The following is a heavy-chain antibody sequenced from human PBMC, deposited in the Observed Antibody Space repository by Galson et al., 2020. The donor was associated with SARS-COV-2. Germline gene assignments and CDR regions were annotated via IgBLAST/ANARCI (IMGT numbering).Heavy chain of an antibody. Sequence: SETLSLTCTVSGYSISSGYYWGWIRQPPGKGLEWIGSIDHSGSTYYNPSLKSRVTISVDTSKNQFSLKLSSVTAADTAVYYCAPLRRDIVPLPVASRGNYYYYLDVWGEGTTVAVSS. CDR1: GYSISSGYY. CDR2: IDHSGST. V-gene: IGHV4-38-2*02. CDR3: APLRRDIVPLPVASRGNYYYYLDV. D-gene: IGHD2-15*01. J-gene: IGHJ6*03.